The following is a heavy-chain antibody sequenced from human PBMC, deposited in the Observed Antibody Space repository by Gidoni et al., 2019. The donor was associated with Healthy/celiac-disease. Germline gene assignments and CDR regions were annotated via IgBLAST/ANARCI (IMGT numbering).Heavy chain of an antibody. CDR1: GLPFRSCS. D-gene: IGHD3-10*01. Sequence: EVQLVASGGGLVKPGGSLRLSCAASGLPFRSCSMNWVRQAPGKGLEWVSSISSSSSYIYYADSVKGRFTISRDNAKNSLYLQMNSLRAEDTAVYYCARDLHYGSGSYLPWVWDYWGQGTLVTVSS. CDR2: ISSSSSYI. J-gene: IGHJ4*02. V-gene: IGHV3-21*01. CDR3: ARDLHYGSGSYLPWVWDY.